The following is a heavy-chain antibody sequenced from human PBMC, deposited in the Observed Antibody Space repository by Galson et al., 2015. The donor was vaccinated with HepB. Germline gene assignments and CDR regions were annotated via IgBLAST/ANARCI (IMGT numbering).Heavy chain of an antibody. CDR3: ANSFLNYDFWSGYPPPASPPHDY. CDR2: ISYDGSNK. Sequence: SLRLSCAASGFTFSSYGMHWVRQAPGKGLEWVAVISYDGSNKYYADSVKGRFTISRDNSKNTLYLQMNSLRAEDTAVYYCANSFLNYDFWSGYPPPASPPHDYWGQGTLVTVSS. D-gene: IGHD3-3*01. CDR1: GFTFSSYG. V-gene: IGHV3-30*18. J-gene: IGHJ4*02.